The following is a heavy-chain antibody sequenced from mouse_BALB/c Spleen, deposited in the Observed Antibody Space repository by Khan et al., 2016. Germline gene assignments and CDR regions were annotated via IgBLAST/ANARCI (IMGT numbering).Heavy chain of an antibody. CDR2: ISYSGST. J-gene: IGHJ1*01. V-gene: IGHV3-2*02. CDR1: GYSITSDYA. Sequence: EVQLQESGPGLVKPSQSLSLTCTVTGYSITSDYAWNWIRQFPGNKLEWMGYISYSGSTSYNPSLKSRISITRDTSKNPFFLQLNSVTTEDTATYYCARYYYGSSYWYFDVGGAGTTVTVSS. CDR3: ARYYYGSSYWYFDV. D-gene: IGHD1-1*01.